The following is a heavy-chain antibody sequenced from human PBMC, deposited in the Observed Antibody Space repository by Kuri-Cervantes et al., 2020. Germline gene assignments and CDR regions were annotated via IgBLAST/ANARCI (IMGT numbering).Heavy chain of an antibody. CDR3: ARVAGRITIFGVVIEGGAFDI. V-gene: IGHV1-2*02. Sequence: ASVNVSCKASGYTFTGYYMHWVRQAPGQGLEWMGWINPNSGGTNYAQKFQGRVTMTRDTSISTAYMELSRLRSDDTAVYYCARVAGRITIFGVVIEGGAFDIWGQGTMVTVSS. CDR1: GYTFTGYY. D-gene: IGHD3-3*01. J-gene: IGHJ3*02. CDR2: INPNSGGT.